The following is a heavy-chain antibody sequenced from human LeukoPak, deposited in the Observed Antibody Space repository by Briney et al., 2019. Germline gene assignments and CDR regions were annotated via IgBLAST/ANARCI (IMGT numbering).Heavy chain of an antibody. J-gene: IGHJ6*02. V-gene: IGHV5-51*01. Sequence: GESLKISCKGSGYIFTNYWIAWVRQMPGKGLEWMGVTYPGDSDSRYSPSFQGQVTISVDKSISTAYLQWNSLKASDTAMYYCARTYYYDSSGPPYYYGMGVWGQGTTDTVSS. CDR1: GYIFTNYW. CDR2: TYPGDSDS. D-gene: IGHD3-22*01. CDR3: ARTYYYDSSGPPYYYGMGV.